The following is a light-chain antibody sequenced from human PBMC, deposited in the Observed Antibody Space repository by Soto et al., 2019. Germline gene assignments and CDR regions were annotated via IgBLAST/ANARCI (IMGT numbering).Light chain of an antibody. J-gene: IGKJ1*01. CDR1: QNIRNY. V-gene: IGKV1-39*01. CDR3: QQCYTSPWT. CDR2: AES. Sequence: DIQMTQSPSSLSAYVGDRVTITCRGSQNIRNYLNWYQLKPGKAPKLLIYAESSLQSGVPSRFSGSGSGTDFSLIISSLQHENFATYCCQQCYTSPWTFGQGTEVEIK.